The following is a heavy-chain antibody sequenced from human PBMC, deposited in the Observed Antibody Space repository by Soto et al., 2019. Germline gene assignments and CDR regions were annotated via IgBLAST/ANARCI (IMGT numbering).Heavy chain of an antibody. CDR2: IYYSGST. J-gene: IGHJ3*02. D-gene: IGHD5-12*01. CDR3: ARVGRVTTITYLDAFDI. CDR1: GGSISSGDYY. Sequence: KPSETLSLTCTVSGGSISSGDYYWSWIRQPPGKGLEWIGYIYYSGSTYYNPSLKSRVTISVDTSKNQFSLKLSSVTAADTAVYYCARVGRVTTITYLDAFDIWGQGTMVTVSS. V-gene: IGHV4-30-4*01.